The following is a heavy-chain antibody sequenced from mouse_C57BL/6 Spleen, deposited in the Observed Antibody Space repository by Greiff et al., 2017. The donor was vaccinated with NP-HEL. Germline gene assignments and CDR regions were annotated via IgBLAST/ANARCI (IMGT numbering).Heavy chain of an antibody. D-gene: IGHD1-1*01. V-gene: IGHV1-72*01. CDR1: GYTFTSYW. CDR2: IDPNRGGT. J-gene: IGHJ4*01. Sequence: QVQLQQPGAELVKPGASVKLSCKASGYTFTSYWMHWVKQRHGRGLEWIGRIDPNRGGTKYNEKFKSKDTLTVDKPSSTAYMQLSSLSTEDSAVYYCARSGNYYGSTLDYAMDYWGQGTSVTVSS. CDR3: ARSGNYYGSTLDYAMDY.